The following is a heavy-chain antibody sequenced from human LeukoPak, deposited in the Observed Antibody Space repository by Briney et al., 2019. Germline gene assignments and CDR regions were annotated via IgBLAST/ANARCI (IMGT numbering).Heavy chain of an antibody. CDR1: GGSISSYY. V-gene: IGHV4-4*07. CDR2: IYTSGST. Sequence: SESLSLTCTVTGGSISSYYWSWIRQPAGKGLEWIGRIYTSGSTNYNPSLKSRVTMSVDTSKNQFSLKLSSVTAADTAVYYCARANIVGATTGFDYWGQGTLVTVSS. D-gene: IGHD1-26*01. J-gene: IGHJ4*02. CDR3: ARANIVGATTGFDY.